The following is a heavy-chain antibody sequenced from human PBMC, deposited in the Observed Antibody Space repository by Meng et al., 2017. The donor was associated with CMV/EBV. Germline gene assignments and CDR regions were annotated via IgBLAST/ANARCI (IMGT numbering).Heavy chain of an antibody. D-gene: IGHD6-13*01. CDR1: GGSISSSSYY. CDR2: IYYSGST. CDR3: ARGGIAAAGLH. J-gene: IGHJ4*02. V-gene: IGHV4-39*07. Sequence: QLQLQESGPGLVKPSGTLSLTCTVSGGSISSSSYYWGWIRQPPGKGLEWIGSIYYSGSTYYNPSLKSRVTISVDTSKNQFSLKLSSVTAADTAVYYCARGGIAAAGLHWGQGTLVTVSS.